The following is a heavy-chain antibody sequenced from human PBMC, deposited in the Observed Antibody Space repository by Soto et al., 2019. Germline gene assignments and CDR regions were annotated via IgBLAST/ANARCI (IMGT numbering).Heavy chain of an antibody. V-gene: IGHV3-30*18. J-gene: IGHJ6*02. D-gene: IGHD7-27*01. Sequence: GGSLRLSCAASGFTFSSYGMHWVRQAPGKGLEWVAVISYDGSNKYYADSVKGRFTISRDNSKNTLYLQMNSLRAEDTAVYYCAKDWASYYYYGMDVWGQGTTVTV. CDR1: GFTFSSYG. CDR3: AKDWASYYYYGMDV. CDR2: ISYDGSNK.